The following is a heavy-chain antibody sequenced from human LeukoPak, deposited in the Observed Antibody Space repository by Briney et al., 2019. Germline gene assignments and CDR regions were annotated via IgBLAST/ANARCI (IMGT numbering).Heavy chain of an antibody. CDR1: GGSISSGSYY. CDR3: ARDLSRDDYGGNSASDY. D-gene: IGHD4-23*01. CDR2: IYTSGST. Sequence: SETLSLTCTVSGGSISSGSYYWSWIRQPAGKGLEWIGRIYTSGSTNYNPSLKSRVTISVDTSKNQFSLKLSSVTAADTAVYYCARDLSRDDYGGNSASDYWGQGTLVTVSS. V-gene: IGHV4-61*02. J-gene: IGHJ4*02.